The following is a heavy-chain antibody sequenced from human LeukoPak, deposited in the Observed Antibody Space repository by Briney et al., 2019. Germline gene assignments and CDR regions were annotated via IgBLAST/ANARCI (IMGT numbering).Heavy chain of an antibody. CDR2: ISGSGSST. D-gene: IGHD3-22*01. CDR3: AKGRYYYDNSDAFEI. CDR1: GFTFGSYA. Sequence: PGGSLRLSCAASGFTFGSYAMTWVRQAPGKGLEWVSGISGSGSSTYYADSVKGRFTISRDNSKNTLYLQMNSLRAEDTAVYHCAKGRYYYDNSDAFEIWGQGTMVTVSS. J-gene: IGHJ3*02. V-gene: IGHV3-23*01.